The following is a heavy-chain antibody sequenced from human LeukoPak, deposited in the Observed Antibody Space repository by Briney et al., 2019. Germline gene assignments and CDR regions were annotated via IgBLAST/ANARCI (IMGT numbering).Heavy chain of an antibody. J-gene: IGHJ6*03. D-gene: IGHD2-2*01. CDR1: GVTFRNSA. CDR2: IIPIFGTV. Sequence: SVKVSCKASGVTFRNSAFSWVRQAPGQGLEWMGGIIPIFGTVNYAQNFQARVTITTDEATSTAYMELSTLRSDDTAVYYCATWTRGHYYMDVWGKGTTVTVSS. V-gene: IGHV1-69*05. CDR3: ATWTRGHYYMDV.